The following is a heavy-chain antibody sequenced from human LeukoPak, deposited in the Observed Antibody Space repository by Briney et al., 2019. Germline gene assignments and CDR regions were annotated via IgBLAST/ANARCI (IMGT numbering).Heavy chain of an antibody. V-gene: IGHV4-59*08. CDR3: ARLVYDSRGYYFDY. CDR2: IRYSGSA. CDR1: GDSISTYY. D-gene: IGHD3-22*01. Sequence: SETLSLTCTVSGDSISTYYWSWIRQPPGKGLEWIGYIRYSGSANYNPSLRSRVTISIDTSKNQFSLKLSSVTAADTAVYHCARLVYDSRGYYFDYWGHGTLVTVSS. J-gene: IGHJ4*01.